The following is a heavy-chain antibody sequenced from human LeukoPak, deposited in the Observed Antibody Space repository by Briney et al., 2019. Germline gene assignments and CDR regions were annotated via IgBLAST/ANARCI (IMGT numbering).Heavy chain of an antibody. CDR3: ARDLQATVTTNGWGFDL. CDR2: ISGSGGST. CDR1: GFTFSIYG. D-gene: IGHD4-17*01. V-gene: IGHV3-23*01. J-gene: IGHJ2*01. Sequence: GGSLRLSCAASGFTFSIYGMSWVRQAPGKGLEWVSAISGSGGSTYYADSVKGRFTISRDNAKNTLYLQMNSLRAEDTAVYYCARDLQATVTTNGWGFDLWGRGTLVTVSS.